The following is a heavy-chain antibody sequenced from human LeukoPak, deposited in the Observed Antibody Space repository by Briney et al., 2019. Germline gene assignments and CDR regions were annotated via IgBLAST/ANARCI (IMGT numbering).Heavy chain of an antibody. Sequence: PSETLSLTCSVSGDSISSSSSYWGWIRQPPGKGLEWIGSIYYSGSTYYNTSLKSRVTISVDTSKNQFSLKLSSVTAADTAVYYCATTTIRLGYWGQGTLVTVSS. J-gene: IGHJ4*02. CDR2: IYYSGST. CDR3: ATTTIRLGY. CDR1: GDSISSSSSY. V-gene: IGHV4-39*07. D-gene: IGHD1-26*01.